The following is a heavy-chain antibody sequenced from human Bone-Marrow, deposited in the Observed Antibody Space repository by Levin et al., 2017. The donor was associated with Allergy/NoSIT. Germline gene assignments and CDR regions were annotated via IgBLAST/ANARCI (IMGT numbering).Heavy chain of an antibody. J-gene: IGHJ4*02. D-gene: IGHD4-17*01. CDR1: GLTFSTSW. CDR3: TTTFEY. V-gene: IGHV3-74*01. CDR2: INNDDSVT. Sequence: SCAVSGLTFSTSWIHWVRQAPGEGLAWVSRINNDDSVTSYADSVKGRFTISSDSAKNTVYLQMNSLRAEDTAVYFCTTTFEYWGRGTLVTVSS.